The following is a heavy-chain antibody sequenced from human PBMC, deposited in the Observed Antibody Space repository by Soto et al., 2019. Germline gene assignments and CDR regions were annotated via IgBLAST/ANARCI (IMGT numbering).Heavy chain of an antibody. CDR3: AKDRLYYDSSDYRLNWFDP. V-gene: IGHV1-69*13. D-gene: IGHD3-22*01. J-gene: IGHJ5*02. CDR2: IIPIFGTA. Sequence: ASVKVSCKASGGTFSSYAISWVRQAPGQGLEWMGGIIPIFGTANYAQKFQGRVTITADESTSTAYMELSSLRSEDTAVYYCAKDRLYYDSSDYRLNWFDPWGQGTLVTVSS. CDR1: GGTFSSYA.